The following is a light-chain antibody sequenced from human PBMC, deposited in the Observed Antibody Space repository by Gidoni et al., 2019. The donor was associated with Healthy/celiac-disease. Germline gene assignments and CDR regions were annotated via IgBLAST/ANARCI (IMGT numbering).Light chain of an antibody. CDR3: QQSYSTPRT. J-gene: IGKJ4*01. CDR2: AAS. V-gene: IGKV1-39*01. Sequence: DIKMTQSPSSLSASVGDRVTITCPSSQSISSYLNWYQQKPGKAPKLLIYAASSLQSGVPSRFSGSGSGTDFTLTISSLQPEDFATYYCQQSYSTPRTFGGGTKVEIK. CDR1: QSISSY.